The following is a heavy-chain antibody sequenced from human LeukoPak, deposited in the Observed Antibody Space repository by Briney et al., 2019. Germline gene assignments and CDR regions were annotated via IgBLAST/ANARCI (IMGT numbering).Heavy chain of an antibody. CDR1: GGSISSGGYY. J-gene: IGHJ4*02. CDR2: IYYSGST. D-gene: IGHD1-1*01. CDR3: ARDPLEAAGFDY. Sequence: PSEPLSLTCTVSGGSISSGGYYWSWIRQHPGKGLEWIGYIYYSGSTYYNPSLKSRVTISVDTSKNQFSLKLSSVTAADTAVYYCARDPLEAAGFDYWGQGTLVTVSS. V-gene: IGHV4-31*03.